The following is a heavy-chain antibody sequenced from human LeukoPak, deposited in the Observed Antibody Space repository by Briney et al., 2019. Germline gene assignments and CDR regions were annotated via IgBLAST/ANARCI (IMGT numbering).Heavy chain of an antibody. CDR3: AKGYNGSYFDY. J-gene: IGHJ4*02. Sequence: GGSLRLSCAASGFTFSNYAMSWVRQAPGKGLEWVSTISGSGGSTYYADSVKGRFTISRDNSKNTLYLQMNSLRAEDTAVYYCAKGYNGSYFDYWGQGTLVTVSS. V-gene: IGHV3-23*01. CDR1: GFTFSNYA. D-gene: IGHD1-26*01. CDR2: ISGSGGST.